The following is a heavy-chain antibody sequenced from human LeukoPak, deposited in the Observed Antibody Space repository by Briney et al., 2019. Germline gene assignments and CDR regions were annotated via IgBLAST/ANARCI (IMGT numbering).Heavy chain of an antibody. CDR3: ASDIVVIFDY. CDR2: INHSGST. J-gene: IGHJ4*02. Sequence: SETLSLTCAVYGGSFSGYYWSWIPQPPGKGLEWIGEINHSGSTYCNPSLKSRVTISDDPSKNQFSVKLSSMTAADTAVYYCASDIVVIFDYWGQGTLVTVSS. V-gene: IGHV4-34*01. CDR1: GGSFSGYY. D-gene: IGHD3-22*01.